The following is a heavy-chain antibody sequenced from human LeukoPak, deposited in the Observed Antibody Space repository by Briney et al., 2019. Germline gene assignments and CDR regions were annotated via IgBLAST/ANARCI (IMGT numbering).Heavy chain of an antibody. CDR2: INHSGST. J-gene: IGHJ5*02. Sequence: PSETLSLTCAVYGGSFSGYYWSWLRQPPGKGLEWIGEINHSGSTNYNPSLKSRVTISVDTSKNQFSLKLSSVTAADTAVYYCARRNLGRDNWFDPWGQGTLVTVSS. V-gene: IGHV4-34*01. CDR1: GGSFSGYY. CDR3: ARRNLGRDNWFDP. D-gene: IGHD1-1*01.